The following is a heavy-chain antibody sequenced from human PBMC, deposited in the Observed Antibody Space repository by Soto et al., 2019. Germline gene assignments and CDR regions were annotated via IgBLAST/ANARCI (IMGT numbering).Heavy chain of an antibody. CDR2: ISSNGGST. D-gene: IGHD6-19*01. V-gene: IGHV3-64*04. CDR3: ARALAVAGTDYYYGMDV. Sequence: GGSLRLSCSASGFTFSSYAMHWVRQAPGKGLEYVSAISSNGGSTYYVDSVKGRFTISRDNSKNTLYLQMNSLRAEDTAVYYCARALAVAGTDYYYGMDVWGQGTTVTVSS. CDR1: GFTFSSYA. J-gene: IGHJ6*02.